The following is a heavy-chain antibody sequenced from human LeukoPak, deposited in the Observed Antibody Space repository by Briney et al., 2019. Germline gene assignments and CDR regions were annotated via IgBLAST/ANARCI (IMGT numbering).Heavy chain of an antibody. D-gene: IGHD2-2*01. Sequence: GGSLRLSCAASGFTFSSYGMSWVRQAPGKGLEWVSAISGSGGSTYYADSVKGRFTISRDNSKNTLYLQMNSLRAEDTAVYYCAKGEGCSSTGCYLPVYYYYYMDVWGKGTTVTISS. J-gene: IGHJ6*03. CDR1: GFTFSSYG. V-gene: IGHV3-23*01. CDR2: ISGSGGST. CDR3: AKGEGCSSTGCYLPVYYYYYMDV.